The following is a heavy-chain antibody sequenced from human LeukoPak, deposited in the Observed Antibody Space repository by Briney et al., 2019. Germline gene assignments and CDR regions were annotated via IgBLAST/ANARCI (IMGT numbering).Heavy chain of an antibody. V-gene: IGHV1-46*01. CDR3: ARGDKLRFLEWLPHSFDY. J-gene: IGHJ4*02. CDR2: INPSGGST. CDR1: GYTFTSYY. Sequence: ASVKVSCKASGYTFTSYYMHWVRQAPGQGLEWMGIINPSGGSTSYAQKFQGRVTMTRDMSTSTVYMELNSLRSEDTAVYYCARGDKLRFLEWLPHSFDYWGQGTLVTVSS. D-gene: IGHD3-3*01.